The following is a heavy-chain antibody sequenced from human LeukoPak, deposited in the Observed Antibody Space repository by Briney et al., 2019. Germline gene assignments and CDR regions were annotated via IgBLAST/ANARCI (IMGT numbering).Heavy chain of an antibody. Sequence: PGGSLRLSCAASGFTFSSYGMHWVRQAPGKGLEWVAFIRYDGTNTYYADSVKGRFTISRDNSKNTLYLQMNSLRAEDTAMYYCARSVYYDSGTYHSGFDYWGLGTLVTVST. CDR3: ARSVYYDSGTYHSGFDY. V-gene: IGHV3-30*02. J-gene: IGHJ4*02. D-gene: IGHD3-10*01. CDR2: IRYDGTNT. CDR1: GFTFSSYG.